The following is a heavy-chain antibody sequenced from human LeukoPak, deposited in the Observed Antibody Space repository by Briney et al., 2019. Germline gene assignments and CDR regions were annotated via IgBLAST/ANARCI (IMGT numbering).Heavy chain of an antibody. V-gene: IGHV5-51*01. CDR2: IYPGDSDT. D-gene: IGHD3-22*01. J-gene: IGHJ4*02. CDR3: ARSELYYYASSGSYFDY. Sequence: GESLKICCKGSGYSFTSYWIGWVRQMPGKGLEWMGIIYPGDSDTRYSPSFQGQVTISADKSISTAYLQWSSLKASDTAMYYCARSELYYYASSGSYFDYWGQGTLVTVSS. CDR1: GYSFTSYW.